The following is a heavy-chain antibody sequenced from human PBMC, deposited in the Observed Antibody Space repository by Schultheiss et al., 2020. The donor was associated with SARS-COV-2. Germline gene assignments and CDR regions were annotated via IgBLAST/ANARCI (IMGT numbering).Heavy chain of an antibody. CDR3: AKDSPVPTATDY. Sequence: GGSLRLSCAASGFTVSSNYMSWVRQAPGKGLEWVAVIWYDGSNKYYADSVKGRFTISRDNSKNTLYLQMNSLRAEDTAVYYCAKDSPVPTATDYWGQGTLVTVSS. CDR1: GFTVSSNY. J-gene: IGHJ4*02. D-gene: IGHD5-18*01. V-gene: IGHV3-33*06. CDR2: IWYDGSNK.